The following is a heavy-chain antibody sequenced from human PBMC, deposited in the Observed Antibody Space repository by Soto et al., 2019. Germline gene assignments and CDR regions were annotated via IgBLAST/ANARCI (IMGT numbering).Heavy chain of an antibody. J-gene: IGHJ6*02. CDR1: GYNFTSNA. D-gene: IGHD6-13*01. CDR3: ARYGGYSVYYGMDV. Sequence: GASVKVSCKASGYNFTSNALHWVRPAPGQRLEWMGWINAGNGNTKYSQKFQGRVTITRDTSASTAYMELSSLRSEDTAVYYCARYGGYSVYYGMDVWGQGTTVTVSS. CDR2: INAGNGNT. V-gene: IGHV1-3*01.